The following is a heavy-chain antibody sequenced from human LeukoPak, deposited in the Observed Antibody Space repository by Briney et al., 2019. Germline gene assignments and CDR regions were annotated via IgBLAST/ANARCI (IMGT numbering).Heavy chain of an antibody. Sequence: PGGSLRLSCAASRFTFSTYTMNWVRQAPGKGLEWVSSISSSSSYIYYADSVKGRFTISRDNAKNSQYLQMNTLRAEDTAVYYCARDRTTVTTFDYWGQGTLVTVSS. CDR3: ARDRTTVTTFDY. D-gene: IGHD4-17*01. CDR1: RFTFSTYT. J-gene: IGHJ4*02. CDR2: ISSSSSYI. V-gene: IGHV3-21*01.